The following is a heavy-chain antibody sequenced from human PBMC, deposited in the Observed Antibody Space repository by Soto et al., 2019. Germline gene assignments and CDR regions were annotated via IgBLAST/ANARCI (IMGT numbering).Heavy chain of an antibody. CDR2: IYYSGST. J-gene: IGHJ3*02. V-gene: IGHV4-59*01. CDR1: GGSISSYY. CDR3: ARSYYDFWSGYFRDAFDI. D-gene: IGHD3-3*01. Sequence: SETLSLTCTVSGGSISSYYWSWIRQPPGKGLEWIGYIYYSGSTNYNPSLKSRVTISVDTSKNQFSLKLSSVTAADTVVYYCARSYYDFWSGYFRDAFDIWGQGTMVT.